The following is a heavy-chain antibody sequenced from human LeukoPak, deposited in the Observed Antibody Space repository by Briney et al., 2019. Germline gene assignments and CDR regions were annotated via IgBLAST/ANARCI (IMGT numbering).Heavy chain of an antibody. CDR3: ARGTSFGLMNSDN. V-gene: IGHV4-38-2*02. D-gene: IGHD2-8*01. CDR2: IYHSGST. Sequence: SETLSLTCTVSGYSISSGYYWGWIRQPPGKGLEWIRSIYHSGSTYYNPSLKSRVTISVDTSKNQFSLKLSSVTAADTAVYYCARGTSFGLMNSDNWGQGTLVIVSS. J-gene: IGHJ4*02. CDR1: GYSISSGYY.